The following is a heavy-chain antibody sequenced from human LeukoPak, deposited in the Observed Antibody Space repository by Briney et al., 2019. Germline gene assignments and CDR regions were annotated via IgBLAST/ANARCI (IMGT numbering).Heavy chain of an antibody. V-gene: IGHV4-34*01. J-gene: IGHJ6*03. D-gene: IGHD3-10*01. CDR1: GGSFSGYY. Sequence: SETLSLTCAVYGGSFSGYYWSWIRQPPGKGLEWIGEINHSGGTNYNPSLKSRVTISVDTSKNQFSLKLSSVTAADTAVYYCARHKRKVWSYYYYYYMDVWGKGTTVTISS. CDR3: ARHKRKVWSYYYYYYMDV. CDR2: INHSGGT.